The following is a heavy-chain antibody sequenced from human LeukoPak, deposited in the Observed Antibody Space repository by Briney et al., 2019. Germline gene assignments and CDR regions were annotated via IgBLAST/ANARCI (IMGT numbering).Heavy chain of an antibody. J-gene: IGHJ4*02. D-gene: IGHD5-24*01. CDR1: GFTFSSYE. Sequence: GGSLRLSCAASGFTFSSYEMNWVRQAPGKGLEWVSYISSSGSTIYYADSVKGRFTISRDNAKNSLYLQMNSLRAEDTAVYYCARSRDGYKTPDFDYWGQGTLVTASS. V-gene: IGHV3-48*03. CDR3: ARSRDGYKTPDFDY. CDR2: ISSSGSTI.